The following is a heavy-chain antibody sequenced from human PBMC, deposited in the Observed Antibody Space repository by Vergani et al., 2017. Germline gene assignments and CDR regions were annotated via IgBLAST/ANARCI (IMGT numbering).Heavy chain of an antibody. D-gene: IGHD1-26*01. CDR1: GYTFTSYA. CDR3: ARNGLLRWELPDY. J-gene: IGHJ4*02. Sequence: QVQLVQSGAEVKKPGASVKVSCKASGYTFTSYAMHWVRQAPGQRLEWMGWINAGNGNTKYSQKFQGRVTITRDTSASTAYMELRSLRSDDTAVYYCARNGLLRWELPDYWGQGTLVTVSS. CDR2: INAGNGNT. V-gene: IGHV1-3*01.